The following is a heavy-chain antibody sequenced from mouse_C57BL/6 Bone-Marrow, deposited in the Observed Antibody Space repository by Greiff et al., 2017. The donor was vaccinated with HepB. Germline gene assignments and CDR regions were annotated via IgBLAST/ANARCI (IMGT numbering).Heavy chain of an antibody. CDR1: GYTFTSYW. CDR3: ARGNHWAY. J-gene: IGHJ3*01. CDR2: IDPSDSYT. V-gene: IGHV1-69*01. Sequence: QVQLQQPGAELVMPGASVKLSCKASGYTFTSYWMHWVKQRPGQGLEWIGEIDPSDSYTNYNQKFKGKSTLTVDKSSSTAYMKLSSLTSEDSAVYYCARGNHWAYWGQGTLVTVSA. D-gene: IGHD4-1*01.